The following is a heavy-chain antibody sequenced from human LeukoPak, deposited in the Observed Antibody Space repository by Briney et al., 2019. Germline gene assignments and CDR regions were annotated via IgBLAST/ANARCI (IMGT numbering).Heavy chain of an antibody. D-gene: IGHD2-21*02. CDR2: IIPIFGTA. J-gene: IGHJ2*01. V-gene: IGHV1-69*13. Sequence: SVKVSCKASGGTFSSYAISWVRQAPGQGLEWMGGIIPIFGTANYAQKFQGRVTITADESTSTAYMELSSLRSEDTAVYYCARDSGGVELCGGDCPDWYFDLWGRGTLVTVSS. CDR3: ARDSGGVELCGGDCPDWYFDL. CDR1: GGTFSSYA.